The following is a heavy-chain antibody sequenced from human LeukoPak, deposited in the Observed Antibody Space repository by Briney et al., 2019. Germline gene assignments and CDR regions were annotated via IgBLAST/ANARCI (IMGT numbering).Heavy chain of an antibody. CDR2: ISYGGSNK. D-gene: IGHD3-9*01. V-gene: IGHV3-30*02. CDR1: GFTFSSYG. Sequence: GGSLRLSCAASGFTFSSYGMHWVRQAPGKGLEWVASISYGGSNKYYADSVKGRFTISRDNSKNTLYLQMGSLRAEDMAVYYCARVRVRYFDWLLSDYYYMDVWGKGTTVTVSS. CDR3: ARVRVRYFDWLLSDYYYMDV. J-gene: IGHJ6*03.